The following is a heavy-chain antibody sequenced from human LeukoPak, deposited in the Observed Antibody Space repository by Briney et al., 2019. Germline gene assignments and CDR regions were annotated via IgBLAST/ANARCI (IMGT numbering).Heavy chain of an antibody. D-gene: IGHD3-10*01. V-gene: IGHV3-30-3*01. Sequence: PGGSLRLSCAASGFTFSSYAMHWVRQAPGKGLEWVAVISYDGSNKYYADSVKGRFTISRDNSKNTLYLQMNSLRAEDTAVYYCARDYYGSGSFHWGGGRYFDYWGQGTLVTVSS. CDR1: GFTFSSYA. CDR3: ARDYYGSGSFHWGGGRYFDY. CDR2: ISYDGSNK. J-gene: IGHJ4*02.